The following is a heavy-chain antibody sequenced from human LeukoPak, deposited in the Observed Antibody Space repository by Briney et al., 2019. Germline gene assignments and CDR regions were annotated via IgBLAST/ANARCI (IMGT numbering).Heavy chain of an antibody. J-gene: IGHJ4*02. Sequence: PSETLSLTYTASGGSVSSGSYYWSWIRQPPGKGLEWIGYIYYSGSTNYNPSLKSRVTISVDTSKNQFSLKLSSVTAADTAVYYCASGDGYYYSSYWGQGTLVTVSS. V-gene: IGHV4-61*01. D-gene: IGHD3-22*01. CDR2: IYYSGST. CDR3: ASGDGYYYSSY. CDR1: GGSVSSGSYY.